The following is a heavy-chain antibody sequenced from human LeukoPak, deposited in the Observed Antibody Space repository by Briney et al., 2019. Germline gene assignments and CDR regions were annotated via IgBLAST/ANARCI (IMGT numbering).Heavy chain of an antibody. J-gene: IGHJ4*02. D-gene: IGHD3-22*01. CDR3: ARGSFDRMVITDAYYFDH. CDR1: GGSISSYY. CDR2: IYYSGST. Sequence: SETLSLTCTVSGGSISSYYWSWIRQPPGKGLEWIGYIYYSGSTNYNPSLKSRVTISVDTSKNQFSLKLSSVTAADTAVYYCARGSFDRMVITDAYYFDHWGQGTLVTVSS. V-gene: IGHV4-59*08.